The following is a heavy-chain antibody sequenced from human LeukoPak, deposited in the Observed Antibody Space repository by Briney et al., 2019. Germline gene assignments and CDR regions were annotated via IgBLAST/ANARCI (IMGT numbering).Heavy chain of an antibody. CDR1: GFTFSSYA. CDR3: AKVARAPPGIAAAGFDY. J-gene: IGHJ4*02. Sequence: GGSLRLSCAASGFTFSSYAMSWVRQAPGKGLEWVSAISGSGGSTYYADSVKGRFTISRDNSKNTLYLQMNSLRAEDTAVYYCAKVARAPPGIAAAGFDYWGQGTLVTVSS. V-gene: IGHV3-23*01. D-gene: IGHD6-13*01. CDR2: ISGSGGST.